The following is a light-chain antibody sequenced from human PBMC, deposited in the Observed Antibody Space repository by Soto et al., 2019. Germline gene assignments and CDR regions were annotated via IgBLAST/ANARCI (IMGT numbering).Light chain of an antibody. CDR1: ESIGPW. J-gene: IGKJ2*01. CDR3: QQQNDYT. Sequence: DVHMTQSPSTLSASVGDRVTITCRSSESIGPWLAWYQQKAGKAPERLIFKASVLEHGVPSRFSGSGSGTEFILTISSLQPDDFATYFCQQQNDYTFGQGTKLEI. V-gene: IGKV1-5*03. CDR2: KAS.